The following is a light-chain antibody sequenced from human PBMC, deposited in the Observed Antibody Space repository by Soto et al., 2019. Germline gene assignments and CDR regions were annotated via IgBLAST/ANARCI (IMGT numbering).Light chain of an antibody. CDR3: QQYNNWYT. V-gene: IGKV3-15*01. Sequence: EIVMTQSPATLSVSPGERATLSCRASQSVSSTLAWYQQKPGQAPRLLIYGASTRATGIPARFSGSGSGTEFTLTSSSLQSEDLAVYYCQQYNNWYTFGQGTKLEIK. CDR1: QSVSST. J-gene: IGKJ2*01. CDR2: GAS.